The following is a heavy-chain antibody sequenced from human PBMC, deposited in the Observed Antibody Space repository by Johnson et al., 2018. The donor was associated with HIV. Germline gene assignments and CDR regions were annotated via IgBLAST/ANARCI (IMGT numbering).Heavy chain of an antibody. CDR2: ISYDGSNK. CDR3: AREMAWEDAFDI. CDR1: GFTFSSYA. V-gene: IGHV3-30-3*01. J-gene: IGHJ3*02. Sequence: QVQLMESGGGLVQPGGSLRLSCAASGFTFSSYAMHWVRQAPGKGLEWVAVISYDGSNKYYADSVKGRFTISRDNSKNTLYLQMNSLRAEDTAVYYCAREMAWEDAFDIWGQGTMVTVSS. D-gene: IGHD5-24*01.